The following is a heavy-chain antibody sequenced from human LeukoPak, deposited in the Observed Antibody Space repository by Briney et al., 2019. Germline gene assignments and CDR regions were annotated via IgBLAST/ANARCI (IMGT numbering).Heavy chain of an antibody. V-gene: IGHV3-74*01. D-gene: IGHD3-10*01. CDR1: GFTTGTYW. Sequence: AGGSLRLSCAASGFTTGTYWMHWVRQVPGKGVVWISRINTDASSTSYADSVKGRFTISRDNAKNTLYLQMNSLRAEDTAVYYCARGSYYFDYWGQGTLVTVSS. CDR2: INTDASST. J-gene: IGHJ4*02. CDR3: ARGSYYFDY.